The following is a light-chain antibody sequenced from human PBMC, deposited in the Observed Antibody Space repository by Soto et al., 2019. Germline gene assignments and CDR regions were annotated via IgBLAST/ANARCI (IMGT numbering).Light chain of an antibody. CDR2: AAS. CDR3: QQIYSTPGT. CDR1: QSISSY. Sequence: DMQMTQSPSSLSASVGDRVTITCRASQSISSYLNWYQQKPGKAPKLLIYAASSLQSGVPSRFSGSGSGTDFTLTISSLQPEDFATYYCQQIYSTPGTFGPGTKVDIK. V-gene: IGKV1-39*01. J-gene: IGKJ3*01.